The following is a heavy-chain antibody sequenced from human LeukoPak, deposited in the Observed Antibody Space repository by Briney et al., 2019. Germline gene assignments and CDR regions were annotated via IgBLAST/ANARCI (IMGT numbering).Heavy chain of an antibody. CDR1: GYSFGNYW. CDR2: VYPGDSST. CDR3: ARLTDYYDSSGYYRNYNWFDP. J-gene: IGHJ5*02. V-gene: IGHV5-51*01. D-gene: IGHD3-22*01. Sequence: GESLKISCRGSGYSFGNYWIAWVRQMPGKGLEWMGIVYPGDSSTKYSPSFQGQVTISVDRSINTADLQWSSLTASDTAMYYCARLTDYYDSSGYYRNYNWFDPWGQGTLVTVSS.